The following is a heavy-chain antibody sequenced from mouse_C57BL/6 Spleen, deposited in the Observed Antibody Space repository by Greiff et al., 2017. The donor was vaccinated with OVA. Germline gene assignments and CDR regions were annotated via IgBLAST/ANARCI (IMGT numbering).Heavy chain of an antibody. D-gene: IGHD2-2*01. CDR2: ISYDGSN. CDR3: ARRGMVRDYCFDY. V-gene: IGHV3-6*01. CDR1: GYSITSGYY. Sequence: DVKLQESGPGLVKPSQSLSLTCSVTGYSITSGYYWNWIRQFPGNKLEWMGYISYDGSNNYNPSLKNRISITRDTSKNQFFLKLNSVTTEDTATYYCARRGMVRDYCFDYWGQGTTLTVSS. J-gene: IGHJ2*01.